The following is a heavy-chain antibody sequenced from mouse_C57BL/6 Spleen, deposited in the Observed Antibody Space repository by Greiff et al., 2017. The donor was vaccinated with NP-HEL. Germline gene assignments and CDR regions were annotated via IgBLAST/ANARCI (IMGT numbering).Heavy chain of an antibody. CDR1: GYAFSSSW. CDR2: IYPGDGDT. CDR3: ARGEYDSNDFDY. D-gene: IGHD2-4*01. V-gene: IGHV1-82*01. Sequence: VQLQQSGPELVKPGASVKISCKASGYAFSSSWMNWVKQRPGKGLEWIGRIYPGDGDTNYNGKFKGKATLTADKSSSTAYMQLSSLTSDDSAVYFCARGEYDSNDFDYWGQGTTLTVSS. J-gene: IGHJ2*01.